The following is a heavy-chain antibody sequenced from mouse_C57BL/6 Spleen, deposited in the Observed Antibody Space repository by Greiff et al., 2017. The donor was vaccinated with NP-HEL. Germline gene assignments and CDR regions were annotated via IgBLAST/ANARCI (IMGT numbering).Heavy chain of an antibody. D-gene: IGHD3-3*01. CDR3: APNLGGLDY. CDR2: INPNNGGT. CDR1: GYTFTDYY. V-gene: IGHV1-26*01. J-gene: IGHJ4*01. Sequence: EVQLQQSGPELVKPGASVKISCKASGYTFTDYYMNWVKQSHGKSLEWIGDINPNNGGTSYIQKFKGKATLTVDKSSSTAYMELRSLTSEDSAVYYCAPNLGGLDYWGQGTSVTVSS.